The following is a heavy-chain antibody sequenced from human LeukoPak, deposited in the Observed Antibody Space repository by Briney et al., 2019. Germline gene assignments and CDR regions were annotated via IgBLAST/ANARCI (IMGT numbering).Heavy chain of an antibody. CDR2: INHSGST. V-gene: IGHV4-34*01. CDR1: GGSFSGYY. J-gene: IGHJ4*02. Sequence: TSETLSLTCAVYGGSFSGYYWSWIRQPPGKGLEWIGEINHSGSTNYNPSLKSQVTISVDTSKNQFSLKLSSVTAADTAVYYCARGGMTIFGVVIGRAFDYWGQGTLVTVSS. CDR3: ARGGMTIFGVVIGRAFDY. D-gene: IGHD3-3*01.